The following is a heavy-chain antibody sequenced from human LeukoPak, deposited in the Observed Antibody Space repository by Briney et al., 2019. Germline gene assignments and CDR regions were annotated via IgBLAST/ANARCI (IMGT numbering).Heavy chain of an antibody. CDR2: IIPIFGTA. D-gene: IGHD3-16*02. CDR1: GGTFSSYA. Sequence: ASVKVSCKASGGTFSSYAISWVRQAPGQGLEWMGGIIPIFGTANYAQKFQGRVTITADESTSTAYMELSSLRSEDTAVYYCARDRQSTFGRVIVTPYDAFDIWGQGTMVTVS. CDR3: ARDRQSTFGRVIVTPYDAFDI. V-gene: IGHV1-69*01. J-gene: IGHJ3*02.